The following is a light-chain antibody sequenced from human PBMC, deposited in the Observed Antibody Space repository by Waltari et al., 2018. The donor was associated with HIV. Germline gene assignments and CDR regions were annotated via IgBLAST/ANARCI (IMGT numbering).Light chain of an antibody. CDR3: QSYDSITWV. Sequence: NFMLTQPHSVSESPGKTVTISCTGSGSSIASNYVQWYQQRPGSAPTTVIYEHNQRPSGVPDRFSGSIDSSSNSASLTISGLKTEDEADYYCQSYDSITWVFGGGTKLTVL. J-gene: IGLJ3*02. CDR1: GSSIASNY. CDR2: EHN. V-gene: IGLV6-57*02.